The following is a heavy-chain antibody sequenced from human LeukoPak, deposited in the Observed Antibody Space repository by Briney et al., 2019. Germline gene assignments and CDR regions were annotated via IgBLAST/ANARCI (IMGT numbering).Heavy chain of an antibody. CDR2: IYYSGST. D-gene: IGHD3-10*02. Sequence: SETLSLTWAVSGGSISSYYWNWIRQPPGKGLEWIGYIYYSGSTNYNPSLKSRVAISIDTSKNQLSLKLSSVNAADTAVYYCATDVRGLVPYYFDFWGQGTLVTVSS. J-gene: IGHJ4*02. V-gene: IGHV4-59*01. CDR3: ATDVRGLVPYYFDF. CDR1: GGSISSYY.